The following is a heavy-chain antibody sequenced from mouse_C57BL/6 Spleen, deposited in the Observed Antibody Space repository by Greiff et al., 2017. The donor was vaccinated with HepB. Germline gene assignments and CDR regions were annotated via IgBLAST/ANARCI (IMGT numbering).Heavy chain of an antibody. V-gene: IGHV1-69*01. CDR2: IDPSDSYT. D-gene: IGHD6-1*01. CDR1: GYTFTSYW. CDR3: AVQREFAY. Sequence: QVQLQQPGAELVMPGASVKLSCKASGYTFTSYWMHWVKQRPGQGLEWIGEIDPSDSYTNYNQKFKGKSTLTVDKSSSTAYMQLSSLTSEDSAGYYCAVQREFAYWGQGTLVTVSA. J-gene: IGHJ3*01.